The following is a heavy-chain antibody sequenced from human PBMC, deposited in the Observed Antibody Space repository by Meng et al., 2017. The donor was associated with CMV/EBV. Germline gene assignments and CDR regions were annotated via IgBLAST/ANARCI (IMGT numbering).Heavy chain of an antibody. J-gene: IGHJ6*02. CDR1: GFTFSSYS. V-gene: IGHV3-21*01. CDR3: ASGDFGAGYYYYGMDV. D-gene: IGHD2-21*02. Sequence: GGSLRLSCAASGFTFSSYSMNWVRQAPGKGLEWVSSISSSRSYIYYADSVKGRFTISRDNSKNTLYLQMNSLRAEDTAVYYCASGDFGAGYYYYGMDVWGQGTTVTVSS. CDR2: ISSSRSYI.